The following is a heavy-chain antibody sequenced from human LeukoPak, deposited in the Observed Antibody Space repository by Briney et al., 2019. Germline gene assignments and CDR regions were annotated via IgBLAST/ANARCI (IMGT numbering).Heavy chain of an antibody. CDR3: ARGLGMDYGGNSDY. CDR2: MNPNSGNT. CDR1: GYTFTSYD. Sequence: ASVKFSCKASGYTFTSYDINWVRQATGQGLEWMGWMNPNSGNTGYAQKFQGRVTMTRNTSISTAYMELSSLRSEDTAVYYCARGLGMDYGGNSDYWGQGTLVTVSS. D-gene: IGHD4-23*01. V-gene: IGHV1-8*01. J-gene: IGHJ4*02.